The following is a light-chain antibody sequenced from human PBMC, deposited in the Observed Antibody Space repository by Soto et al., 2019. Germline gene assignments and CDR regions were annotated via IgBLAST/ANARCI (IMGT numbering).Light chain of an antibody. J-gene: IGKJ1*01. Sequence: EIVMTQSPATLSVSPGERAILSCRASQSVSDRLAWYQQKPGQGPSLLIYGASTRATGIPARFTGSGSGTEFTLTISSLQSEDSALYYCQQYKDWPPITFGQGTKVEI. CDR2: GAS. V-gene: IGKV3-15*01. CDR3: QQYKDWPPIT. CDR1: QSVSDR.